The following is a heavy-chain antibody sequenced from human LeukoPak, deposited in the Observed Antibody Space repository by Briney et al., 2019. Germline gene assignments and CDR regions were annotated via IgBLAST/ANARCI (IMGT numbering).Heavy chain of an antibody. V-gene: IGHV4-34*01. D-gene: IGHD4-17*01. J-gene: IGHJ4*02. CDR2: IYYSGST. Sequence: SETLSLTCAVYGGSFSGYYWSWIRQPPGKGLEWIGSIYYSGSTYYNPSLKSRVTISVDTSKNQFSLKLSSVTAADTAVYYCATGYGDYDYWGQGTLVTVSS. CDR3: ATGYGDYDY. CDR1: GGSFSGYY.